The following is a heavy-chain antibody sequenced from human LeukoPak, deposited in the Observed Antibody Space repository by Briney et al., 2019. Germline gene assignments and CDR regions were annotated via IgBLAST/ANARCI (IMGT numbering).Heavy chain of an antibody. CDR1: GFTVSSNY. CDR3: ARDEDIVATIDY. CDR2: IYSGGST. V-gene: IGHV3-66*01. J-gene: IGHJ4*02. D-gene: IGHD5-12*01. Sequence: GGSLRLSCAASGFTVSSNYMSWVRQAPGKGLEWVSVIYSGGSTYYADSVKGRFTTSRDNSKNTLYLQMNSLRAEDTAVYYCARDEDIVATIDYWGQGTLVTVSS.